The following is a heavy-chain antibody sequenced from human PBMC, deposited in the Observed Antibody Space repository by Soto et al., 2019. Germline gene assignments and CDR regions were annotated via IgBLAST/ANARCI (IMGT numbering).Heavy chain of an antibody. CDR3: ARASGYNSLDYYYYGMDV. Sequence: SETLSLTCTVSGGSISSGGYYWSWIRQHPGKGLEWIGYIYYSGSTYYNPSLKSRVTISVDTSKNQFSLKLSSLRSEDTAVYYCARASGYNSLDYYYYGMDVWGQGTTVTVSS. D-gene: IGHD5-12*01. CDR2: IYYSGST. J-gene: IGHJ6*02. CDR1: GGSISSGGYY. V-gene: IGHV4-31*03.